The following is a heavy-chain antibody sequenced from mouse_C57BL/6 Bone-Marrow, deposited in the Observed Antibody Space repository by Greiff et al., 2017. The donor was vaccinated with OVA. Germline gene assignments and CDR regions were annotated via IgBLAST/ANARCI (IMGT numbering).Heavy chain of an antibody. CDR1: GYTFTSYG. J-gene: IGHJ1*03. CDR3: ARDYGSSYSWYFDV. Sequence: VQLQQSGAELARPGASVKLSCKASGYTFTSYGISWVKQRTGQGLEWIGEIYPRSGNTYYNEKFKGKATLTADKSSSTAYMELRSLTSEDSAVYVCARDYGSSYSWYFDVWGTGTTVTVSS. D-gene: IGHD1-1*01. V-gene: IGHV1-81*01. CDR2: IYPRSGNT.